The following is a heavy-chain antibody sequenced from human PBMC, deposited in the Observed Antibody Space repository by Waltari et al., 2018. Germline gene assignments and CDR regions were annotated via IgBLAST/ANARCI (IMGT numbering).Heavy chain of an antibody. CDR1: GFTFDNYA. CDR3: TNLDDFLDV. V-gene: IGHV3-9*01. J-gene: IGHJ6*02. D-gene: IGHD1-1*01. Sequence: EAQLVESGGGLIQPGRSMRLSCAASGFTFDNYAMHWVREVPGTGLEWVASISWNSQSIGYADSVKGRFTISRDNAKKSLYLQMNSVRVEDTALYYCTNLDDFLDVWGQGTTVTVSS. CDR2: ISWNSQSI.